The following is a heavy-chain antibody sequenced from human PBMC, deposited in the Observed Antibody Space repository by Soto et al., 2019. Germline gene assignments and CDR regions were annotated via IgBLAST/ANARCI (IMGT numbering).Heavy chain of an antibody. Sequence: GGSLRLSCAASGFTFSTYGMNWVRQAPGKGLEWVSYIGGNGDSIYYADSVKGRFIISRDNAKNSLHLQMNSLRDEDTAVYYWSRDLLQTPEMYVDYWGQGTLVTVSS. CDR1: GFTFSTYG. J-gene: IGHJ4*02. V-gene: IGHV3-48*02. D-gene: IGHD2-8*01. CDR2: IGGNGDSI. CDR3: SRDLLQTPEMYVDY.